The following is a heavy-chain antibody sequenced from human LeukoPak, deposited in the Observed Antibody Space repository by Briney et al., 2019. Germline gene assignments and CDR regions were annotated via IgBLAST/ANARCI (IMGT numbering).Heavy chain of an antibody. CDR2: IKSKTDGGTT. D-gene: IGHD3-10*01. Sequence: GGSLRLSCAASGFTFSSYAMTWVRQAPGKGLEWVGRIKSKTDGGTTDYAAPVKGRFTISRDDSKNTLYLQMNSLKTEDTAVYYCTTGITMVRGVIHLIDYWGQGTLVTVSS. CDR3: TTGITMVRGVIHLIDY. V-gene: IGHV3-15*01. J-gene: IGHJ4*02. CDR1: GFTFSSYA.